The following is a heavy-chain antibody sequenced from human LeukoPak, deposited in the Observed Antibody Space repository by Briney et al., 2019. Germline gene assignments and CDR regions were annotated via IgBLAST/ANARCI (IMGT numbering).Heavy chain of an antibody. D-gene: IGHD6-19*01. CDR2: IKQDGSEK. CDR3: ARDRDWYSFDS. V-gene: IGHV3-7*03. CDR1: GFTFSSYW. Sequence: GGSLRLSCTASGFTFSSYWMDWVRQAPGKGLEWVANIKQDGSEKYYVVSVKGRFTISRDNAKNSLYLQMNSLRAEDTAVYYCARDRDWYSFDSWGQGTLVTVSS. J-gene: IGHJ4*02.